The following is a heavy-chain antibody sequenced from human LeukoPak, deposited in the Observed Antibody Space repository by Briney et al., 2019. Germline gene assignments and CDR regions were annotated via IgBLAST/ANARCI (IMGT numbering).Heavy chain of an antibody. V-gene: IGHV4-61*02. J-gene: IGHJ3*02. CDR3: ARDFTMIDGQAFDI. CDR1: GGSISSGSYY. CDR2: IYTSGST. D-gene: IGHD3-22*01. Sequence: SETLSLTCTVSGGSISSGSYYWSWIRQPAGKGLEWIGRIYTSGSTNYNPSLKSRVTISVDTSKNQFSLKLSSVTAADTAVYYCARDFTMIDGQAFDIWGQGTMVTASS.